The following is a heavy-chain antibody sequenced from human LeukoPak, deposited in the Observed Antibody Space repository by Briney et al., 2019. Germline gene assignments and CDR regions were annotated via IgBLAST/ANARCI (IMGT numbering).Heavy chain of an antibody. CDR3: AREPSGSGGYDY. CDR2: ISPNSGGT. V-gene: IGHV1-2*02. J-gene: IGHJ4*02. Sequence: ASVKISCKASGFTFSGYYMHWVRQAPGRGLEWMAWISPNSGGTNYVQKFQGRVTVTRDTSISTDYMEISGLTSDDTALYYCAREPSGSGGYDYWGQGALVTVSS. D-gene: IGHD3-10*01. CDR1: GFTFSGYY.